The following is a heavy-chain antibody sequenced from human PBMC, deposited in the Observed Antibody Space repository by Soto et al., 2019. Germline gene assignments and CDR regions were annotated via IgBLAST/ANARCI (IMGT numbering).Heavy chain of an antibody. Sequence: VASVKVSCKASGGTFSSYAISWVRQAPGQGLEWMGGIIPIFGTANYAQKFQGRVTMTEDTATDTAYMELSSLRSEDTAVYYCATVNHLGPSHHRGMDVWGQGTTVTVSS. V-gene: IGHV1-69*06. CDR2: IIPIFGTA. CDR3: ATVNHLGPSHHRGMDV. CDR1: GGTFSSYA. J-gene: IGHJ6*02. D-gene: IGHD3-10*01.